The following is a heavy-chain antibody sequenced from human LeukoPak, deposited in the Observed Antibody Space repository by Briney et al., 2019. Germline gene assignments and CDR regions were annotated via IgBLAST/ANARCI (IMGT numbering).Heavy chain of an antibody. Sequence: SETLSLTCTVSGGSISSSSYYWGWIRQPPGKGLEWIGSIYYSGSTYYNPSLKSRVTISVDTSKNQFSLKLRSVTAADTALYYCASTSPKYYYESSGYSSLFDNWGQGTLVTVSS. CDR2: IYYSGST. D-gene: IGHD3-22*01. V-gene: IGHV4-39*07. CDR1: GGSISSSSYY. J-gene: IGHJ4*02. CDR3: ASTSPKYYYESSGYSSLFDN.